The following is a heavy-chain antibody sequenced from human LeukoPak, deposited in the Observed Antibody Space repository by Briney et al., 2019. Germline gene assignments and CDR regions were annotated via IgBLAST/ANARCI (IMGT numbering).Heavy chain of an antibody. J-gene: IGHJ3*02. CDR3: ARDGGHDILTGYLRAFDI. CDR1: GFTFSTYS. D-gene: IGHD3-9*01. CDR2: ISSSSSTI. Sequence: SGGSLRLSCAASGFTFSTYSMTWVRQAPGKGLEWVSYISSSSSTIYYADSVKGRFTISRDNAKNSLYLQMNSLRAEDTAVYYCARDGGHDILTGYLRAFDIWGQGTMVTVSS. V-gene: IGHV3-48*04.